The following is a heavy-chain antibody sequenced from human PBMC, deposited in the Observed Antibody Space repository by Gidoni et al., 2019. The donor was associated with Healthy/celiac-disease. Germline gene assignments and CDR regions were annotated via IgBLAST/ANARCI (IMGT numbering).Heavy chain of an antibody. CDR1: GGSISSYY. V-gene: IGHV4-59*01. J-gene: IGHJ6*02. Sequence: QVQLQESGPGLVKPSETLSLTCTVSGGSISSYYWSWIRQPPGKGLEWIGYIYYSGSTNYNPSLKSRVTISVDTSKNQFSLKLSSVTAADTAVYYCARDRDLKMTTVTSRPNLGNLYGMDVWGQGTTVTVSS. CDR2: IYYSGST. D-gene: IGHD4-17*01. CDR3: ARDRDLKMTTVTSRPNLGNLYGMDV.